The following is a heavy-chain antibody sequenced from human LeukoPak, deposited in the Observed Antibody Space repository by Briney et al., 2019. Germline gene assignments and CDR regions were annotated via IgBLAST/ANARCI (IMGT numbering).Heavy chain of an antibody. CDR2: ISSSSSYI. CDR1: GFTFSSYA. V-gene: IGHV3-21*01. CDR3: ARAHLLYCSSTSCYFDAFDI. J-gene: IGHJ3*02. Sequence: GGSLRLSCAASGFTFSSYAMSWVRQAPGKGLEWVSSISSSSSYIYYADSVKGRFTISRDNAKNSLYLQMNSLRAEDTAVYYCARAHLLYCSSTSCYFDAFDIWGQGTMVTVSS. D-gene: IGHD2-2*01.